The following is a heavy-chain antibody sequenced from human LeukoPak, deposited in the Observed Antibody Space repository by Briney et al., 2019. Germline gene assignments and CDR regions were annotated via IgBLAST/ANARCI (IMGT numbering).Heavy chain of an antibody. CDR1: GFTFNNYW. J-gene: IGHJ4*02. D-gene: IGHD1-26*01. Sequence: PGGSLRLSCAASGFTFNNYWIHWVRQVPGKGLVWVSRINNDGSSASYVDSVKGRFTISRDNAKNSLYLQMNSLRAEDTAVYYCARGLGARAFDYWGQGTLVTVSS. CDR2: INNDGSSA. V-gene: IGHV3-74*01. CDR3: ARGLGARAFDY.